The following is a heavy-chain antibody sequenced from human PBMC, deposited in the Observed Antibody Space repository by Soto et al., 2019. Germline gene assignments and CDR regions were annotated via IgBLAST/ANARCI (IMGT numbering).Heavy chain of an antibody. CDR1: GFTFSSYG. D-gene: IGHD2-15*01. CDR2: IWYDGSNK. V-gene: IGHV3-33*01. CDR3: ARDREDSEGGDAFDI. Sequence: QVQLVESGGGVVQPGRSLRLSCAASGFTFSSYGMHWVRQAPGKGPEWVAVIWYDGSNKYYADSVKGRFTISRDNSKNTLYLQMNSLRAEDTAVYYCARDREDSEGGDAFDIWGQGTMVTVSS. J-gene: IGHJ3*02.